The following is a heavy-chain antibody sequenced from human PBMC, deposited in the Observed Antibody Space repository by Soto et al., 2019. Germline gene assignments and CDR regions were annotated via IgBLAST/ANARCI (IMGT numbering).Heavy chain of an antibody. V-gene: IGHV3-13*01. J-gene: IGHJ3*02. CDR2: IGTAGDT. CDR1: GFTFSSYD. CDR3: AREAGDGYAFDI. D-gene: IGHD7-27*01. Sequence: GESLKISCAASGFTFSSYDMHWVRQATGKGLEWVSAIGTAGDTYYPGSVKGRFTISRENAKNSLYLQMNSLRAGDTAVYYCAREAGDGYAFDIWGQGTMVTVSS.